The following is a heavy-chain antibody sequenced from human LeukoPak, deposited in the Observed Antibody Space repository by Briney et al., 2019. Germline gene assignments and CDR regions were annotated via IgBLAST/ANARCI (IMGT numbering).Heavy chain of an antibody. Sequence: SQTLSLTCTVSGGSMSSGPYYWSWIRQHPGKGLEWIGFIYYSGSTYFKPSLKSRVTISVDTAKNQFSLKLTSVTAADTAVYYCARGSYGSGSYYKPTRTHYYYYYYMDVWGKGTTVTVSS. J-gene: IGHJ6*03. CDR1: GGSMSSGPYY. CDR3: ARGSYGSGSYYKPTRTHYYYYYYMDV. CDR2: IYYSGST. V-gene: IGHV4-31*03. D-gene: IGHD3-10*01.